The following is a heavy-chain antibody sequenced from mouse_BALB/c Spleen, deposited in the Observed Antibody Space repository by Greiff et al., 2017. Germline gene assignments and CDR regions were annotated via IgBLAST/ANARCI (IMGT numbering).Heavy chain of an antibody. J-gene: IGHJ2*01. V-gene: IGHV5-9-4*01. CDR3: ARKGLRHYFDY. Sequence: EVHLVESGGGLVKPGGSLKLSCAASGFTFSSYAMSWVRQSPEKRLEWVAEISSGGSYTYYPDTVTGRFTISRDNAKNTLYLEMSSLRSEDTAMYYCARKGLRHYFDYWGQGTTLTVSS. D-gene: IGHD2-2*01. CDR1: GFTFSSYA. CDR2: ISSGGSYT.